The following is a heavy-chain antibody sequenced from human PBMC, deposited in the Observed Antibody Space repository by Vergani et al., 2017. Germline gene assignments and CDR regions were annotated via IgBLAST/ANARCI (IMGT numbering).Heavy chain of an antibody. CDR3: ARGRGIQLWFDYYYYYGMDV. D-gene: IGHD5-18*01. J-gene: IGHJ6*02. V-gene: IGHV4-34*01. CDR2: INHSGST. CDR1: GGSFSGYY. Sequence: QVQLQQWGAGLLKPSETLSLTCAVYGGSFSGYYWSWIRQPPGKGLEWIGEINHSGSTNYNPSLKSRVTISVDTSKNQFSLKLSSVTAADTAVYYCARGRGIQLWFDYYYYYGMDVWGQGTTVTVSS.